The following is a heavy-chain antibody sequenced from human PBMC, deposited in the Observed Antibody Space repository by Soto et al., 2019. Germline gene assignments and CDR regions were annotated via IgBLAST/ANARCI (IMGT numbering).Heavy chain of an antibody. V-gene: IGHV4-39*01. CDR1: SGSISVTNVF. Sequence: SETLSLTCTVSSGSISVTNVFWGWVRQPPGKGLEWIGNVDYSGTAYFSPSLATRVTFHVDTSKNQFSLTLYSVTAADTAVYYCARITGRHLDYWGQGILVTVSS. J-gene: IGHJ4*02. CDR3: ARITGRHLDY. CDR2: VDYSGTA. D-gene: IGHD1-20*01.